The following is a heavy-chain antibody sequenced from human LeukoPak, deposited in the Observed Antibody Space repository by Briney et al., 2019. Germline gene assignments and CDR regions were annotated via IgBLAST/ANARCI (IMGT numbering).Heavy chain of an antibody. Sequence: SQTLSLTCAISGDSVSSNSAAWNWIRQSPSGGLEWPGRTYYRSKWYNDYAVSVKSRITINPDTSKNQFSLQLNSVTPEDTAVYYCARERAAGYNWFDPWGQGTLVTVSS. CDR1: GDSVSSNSAA. J-gene: IGHJ5*02. D-gene: IGHD6-13*01. CDR3: ARERAAGYNWFDP. V-gene: IGHV6-1*01. CDR2: TYYRSKWYN.